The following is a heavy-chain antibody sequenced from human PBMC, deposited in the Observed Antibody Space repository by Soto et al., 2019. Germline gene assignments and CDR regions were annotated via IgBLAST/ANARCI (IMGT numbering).Heavy chain of an antibody. Sequence: PSETLSLTCNVSGGSISSGGYYWSWIRQHPGKGLEWIGYIYYSGSTYYNPSLKSRVTISVDTSKNQFSLKLSSVTAADTAVYYCARWERGSLGYYYFDYWGQGTLVTVSS. D-gene: IGHD1-1*01. CDR2: IYYSGST. V-gene: IGHV4-31*03. CDR3: ARWERGSLGYYYFDY. CDR1: GGSISSGGYY. J-gene: IGHJ4*02.